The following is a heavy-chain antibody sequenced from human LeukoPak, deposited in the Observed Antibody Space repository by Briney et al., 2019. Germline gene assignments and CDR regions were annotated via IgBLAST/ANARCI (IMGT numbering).Heavy chain of an antibody. J-gene: IGHJ4*02. CDR2: IYYSGST. CDR3: AREATYYYGSGSYYYYFDY. D-gene: IGHD3-10*01. CDR1: GGSISSYY. V-gene: IGHV4-59*01. Sequence: SETLSLTCTVSGGSISSYYWSWIRQPPGKGLEWIGYIYYSGSTNYNPSLKSRVTISVDTSKNQFSLKLSSVTAADTAVYYCAREATYYYGSGSYYYYFDYWGQGTLVTVSS.